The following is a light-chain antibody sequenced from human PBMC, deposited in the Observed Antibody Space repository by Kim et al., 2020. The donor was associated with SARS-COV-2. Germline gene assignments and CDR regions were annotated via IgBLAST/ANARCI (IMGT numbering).Light chain of an antibody. J-gene: IGLJ3*02. V-gene: IGLV1-40*01. CDR1: SSNIGAGYD. CDR3: QSFDSSLSGPV. Sequence: QSVLTQPPSVSGAPGQRVTISCTGTSSNIGAGYDAHWYQQLPGTAPKLLIFGNSKRPSGVPDRISGSKSGTSASLAFTGLQAEDEADYYCQSFDSSLSGPVFGGGTQLTVL. CDR2: GNS.